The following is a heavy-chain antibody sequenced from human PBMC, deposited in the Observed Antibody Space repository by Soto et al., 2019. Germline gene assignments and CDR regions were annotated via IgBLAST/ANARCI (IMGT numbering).Heavy chain of an antibody. CDR2: ISWNSGNI. Sequence: PGGSLRLSCAASGFSFDYSAVHWVRQAPGQGLEWVSGISWNSGNIGYADSVKGRFTISRDNAKDSLYLQMDSLRPDDTAMYYCANLAAGTSSDYWGQGTLVTVSS. D-gene: IGHD6-13*01. J-gene: IGHJ4*02. CDR1: GFSFDYSA. CDR3: ANLAAGTSSDY. V-gene: IGHV3-9*01.